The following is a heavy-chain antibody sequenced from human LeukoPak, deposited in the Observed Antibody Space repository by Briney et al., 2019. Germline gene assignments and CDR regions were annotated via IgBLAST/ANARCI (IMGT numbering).Heavy chain of an antibody. CDR2: INHSGST. D-gene: IGHD3-10*01. V-gene: IGHV4-34*01. CDR1: GGSFSGYY. CDR3: ARAYYGSGSYYYYYMDV. Sequence: SETLSLTCAVYGGSFSGYYWSWICQPPGKGLEWIGEINHSGSTNYNPSLKSRVTISVDTSKNQFSLKLSSVTAADTAVYYCARAYYGSGSYYYYYMDVWGKGTTVTVSS. J-gene: IGHJ6*03.